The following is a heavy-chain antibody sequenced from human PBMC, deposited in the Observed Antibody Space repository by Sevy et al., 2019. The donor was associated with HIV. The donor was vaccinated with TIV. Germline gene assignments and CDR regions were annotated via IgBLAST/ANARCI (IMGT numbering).Heavy chain of an antibody. CDR3: AREDIRLVGIGYYFLS. Sequence: GGSLRLSCAASGFSISGYGMHWVRQAPGKGLEWVAVIWYDGTNREYADSVKGRFTISRDNSKNTLYLQMNSLRVEDTAVYYCAREDIRLVGIGYYFLSWGQGTLVTVSS. V-gene: IGHV3-33*01. D-gene: IGHD3-3*01. CDR2: IWYDGTNR. CDR1: GFSISGYG. J-gene: IGHJ4*02.